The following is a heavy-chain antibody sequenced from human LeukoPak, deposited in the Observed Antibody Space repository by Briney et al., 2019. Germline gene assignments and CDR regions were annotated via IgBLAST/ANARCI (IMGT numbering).Heavy chain of an antibody. V-gene: IGHV3-48*01. J-gene: IGHJ4*02. CDR3: ARRAYCGGDCFIDY. Sequence: GGSLRLSCAASGFTFSSYSMNWVRQAPGKGLEWVSYISSSSSTIYYADSVKGRFTISRDNSKNTLYLQMNSLRAEDTAVYYCARRAYCGGDCFIDYWGQGTLVTVSS. CDR1: GFTFSSYS. D-gene: IGHD2-21*02. CDR2: ISSSSSTI.